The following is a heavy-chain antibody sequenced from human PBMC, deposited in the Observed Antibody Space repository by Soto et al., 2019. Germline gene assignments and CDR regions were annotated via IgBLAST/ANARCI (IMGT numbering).Heavy chain of an antibody. D-gene: IGHD4-17*01. CDR3: ATGIYGDYYYGMDV. Sequence: VASVKVSCKASGGTFSSYAISWVRQAPGQGLEWMGGIIPIFGTANYAQKFQGRVTITADESTSTAYMELSSLRSEDTAVYYCATGIYGDYYYGMDVWGQGTTVTVSS. CDR2: IIPIFGTA. V-gene: IGHV1-69*13. CDR1: GGTFSSYA. J-gene: IGHJ6*02.